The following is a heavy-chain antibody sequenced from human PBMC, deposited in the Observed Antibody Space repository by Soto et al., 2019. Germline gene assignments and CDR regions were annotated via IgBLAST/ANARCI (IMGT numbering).Heavy chain of an antibody. Sequence: SETLSLTCTVSGGSISSYYWSWIRQPPGKGLEWIGYIHYSGSTKYNPSLKSRVTISVDTSKNQFSLKLSSVTASDTAVYYCARQDSSSWYWVYGMDVWGQGTTVTVSS. CDR3: ARQDSSSWYWVYGMDV. CDR2: IHYSGST. D-gene: IGHD6-13*01. J-gene: IGHJ6*02. V-gene: IGHV4-59*08. CDR1: GGSISSYY.